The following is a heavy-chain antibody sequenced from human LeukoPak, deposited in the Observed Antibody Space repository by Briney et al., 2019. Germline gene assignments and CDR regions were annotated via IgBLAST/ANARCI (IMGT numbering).Heavy chain of an antibody. J-gene: IGHJ4*02. CDR3: ARLDCGDQSGFDY. D-gene: IGHD4-17*01. CDR2: IYYSGST. V-gene: IGHV4-39*07. CDR1: GGSISSSSYY. Sequence: PSETLSLTCTVSGGSISSSSYYWGWIRQPPGKGLEWIGSIYYSGSTYYNPSLKSRVTISVDTSKNQFSLKLSSVTAADTAVYYCARLDCGDQSGFDYWGQGTLVTVSS.